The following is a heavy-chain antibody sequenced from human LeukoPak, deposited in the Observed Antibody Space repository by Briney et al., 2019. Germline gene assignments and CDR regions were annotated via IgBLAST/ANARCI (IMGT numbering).Heavy chain of an antibody. D-gene: IGHD6-13*01. Sequence: GGSLRLSCAASGFTFSSYSMNWARQAPGKGLEWVSSISSSSSYIYYADSVKGRFTISRDNAKNSLYLQMNSLRAEDTAVYYCARERSSWSAGFDYWGQGTLVTVSS. CDR1: GFTFSSYS. J-gene: IGHJ4*02. CDR3: ARERSSWSAGFDY. V-gene: IGHV3-21*01. CDR2: ISSSSSYI.